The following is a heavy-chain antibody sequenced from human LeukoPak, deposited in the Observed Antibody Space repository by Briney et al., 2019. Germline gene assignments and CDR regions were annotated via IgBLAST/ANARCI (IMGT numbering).Heavy chain of an antibody. Sequence: PRASVKVSCKASGYTFTSYGISWVRQAPGQGLEWMGWINTDTGNPTYAQGFTGRFVFSLDTSVSTAYLQISSLKAEDTAVYYCARAYSSNWYLAEHLDYWGQGTLVTVSS. CDR3: ARAYSSNWYLAEHLDY. CDR2: INTDTGNP. V-gene: IGHV7-4-1*02. CDR1: GYTFTSYG. D-gene: IGHD6-13*01. J-gene: IGHJ4*02.